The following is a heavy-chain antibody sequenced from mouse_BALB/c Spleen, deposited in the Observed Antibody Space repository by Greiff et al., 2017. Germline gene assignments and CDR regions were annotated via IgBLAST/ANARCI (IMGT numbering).Heavy chain of an antibody. CDR2: ISSGGSYT. CDR3: ARGGLDY. V-gene: IGHV5-6*02. J-gene: IGHJ2*01. Sequence: DVMLVESGGDLVKPGGSLKLSCAASGFTFSSYGMSWVRQTPDKRLEWVATISSGGSYTYYPDSVKGRFTISRDNAKNTLYLQMSSLKSEDTAMYYCARGGLDYWGQGTTLTVSS. CDR1: GFTFSSYG.